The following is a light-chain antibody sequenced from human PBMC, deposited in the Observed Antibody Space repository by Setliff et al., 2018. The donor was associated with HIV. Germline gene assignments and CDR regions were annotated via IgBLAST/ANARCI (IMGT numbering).Light chain of an antibody. V-gene: IGLV2-18*02. Sequence: QSVLTQPPSVSGSPGQSVTISCTGTSSDVGSYNRVSWYQQPPGTAPKLMIYEVSNRPSGVPDRFSGSKSGNTASLTISGLQAEDEADYYCSSYTSISTFEGVFGTGTKVT. CDR1: SSDVGSYNR. CDR3: SSYTSISTFEGV. J-gene: IGLJ1*01. CDR2: EVS.